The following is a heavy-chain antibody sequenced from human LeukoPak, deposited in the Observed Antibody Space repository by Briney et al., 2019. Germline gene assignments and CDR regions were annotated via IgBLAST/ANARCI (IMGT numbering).Heavy chain of an antibody. V-gene: IGHV4-59*01. D-gene: IGHD2-15*01. CDR2: IYYSGST. CDR1: GGSISSYC. CDR3: ARGLPNCSGGSCYYYYYYMDV. Sequence: SETLSLTCTVSGGSISSYCWSWIRQPPGKGLEWIGYIYYSGSTNYNPSLKSRVTISVDTSTNQFSLKLSSVTAADTAVYYCARGLPNCSGGSCYYYYYYMDVWGKGTTVTVSS. J-gene: IGHJ6*03.